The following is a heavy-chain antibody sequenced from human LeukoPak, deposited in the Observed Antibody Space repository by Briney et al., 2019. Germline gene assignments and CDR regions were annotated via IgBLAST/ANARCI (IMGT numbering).Heavy chain of an antibody. D-gene: IGHD3-3*01. J-gene: IGHJ4*02. Sequence: PGGSLRLSCAASGFTFSNYAMSWVRQAPGKGLEWVANIKEDGSDKYYVDSLKGRFTISRDNAKNSLYLQMNSLRAEDTAVYYCAKDRTRRAYWGQGTLVTVSS. CDR3: AKDRTRRAY. CDR2: IKEDGSDK. CDR1: GFTFSNYA. V-gene: IGHV3-7*03.